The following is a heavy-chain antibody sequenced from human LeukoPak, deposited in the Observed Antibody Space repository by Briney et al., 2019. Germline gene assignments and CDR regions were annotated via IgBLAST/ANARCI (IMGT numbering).Heavy chain of an antibody. V-gene: IGHV3-21*01. Sequence: GGSLRLSCSASGFIFSTYSMNWVRQAPGKGLEWVSSIGNSSYIYYADSVRGRFTVSRDNAKNSLSLQLNSLRAEDSAVYYCARDLPLEKYYGSGTYSYYFDSWGQGALVTVSS. J-gene: IGHJ4*02. CDR3: ARDLPLEKYYGSGTYSYYFDS. CDR2: IGNSSYI. D-gene: IGHD3-10*01. CDR1: GFIFSTYS.